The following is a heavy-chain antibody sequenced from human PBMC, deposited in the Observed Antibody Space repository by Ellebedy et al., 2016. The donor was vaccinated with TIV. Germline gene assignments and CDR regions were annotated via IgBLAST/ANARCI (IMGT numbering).Heavy chain of an antibody. CDR3: ARHDSSGYDAFDI. D-gene: IGHD3-22*01. V-gene: IGHV1-46*03. CDR1: GYTFTSYY. J-gene: IGHJ3*02. CDR2: INPSGGST. Sequence: ASVKVSCKASGYTFTSYYMHWVRQAPGQGLEWMGIINPSGGSTSYAQKFQGRVTMTRDTSTSTVYMGLSSLRSEDTAVYYCARHDSSGYDAFDIWGQGTMVTVSS.